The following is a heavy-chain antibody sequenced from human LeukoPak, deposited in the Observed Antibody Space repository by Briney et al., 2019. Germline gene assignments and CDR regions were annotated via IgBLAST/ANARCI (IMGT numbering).Heavy chain of an antibody. CDR1: GFTFSNHW. CDR2: IGKDGSEK. V-gene: IGHV3-7*01. D-gene: IGHD3-10*01. Sequence: GGSLRLSCAASGFTFSNHWMKWVRQAPGKGLEWVANIGKDGSEKYYVESVKGRFTISRDNAKNSLYLQMNSLRAEDTAVYYCARDLYYYGSGSYTPEYYFDYWGQGTLVTVSS. J-gene: IGHJ4*02. CDR3: ARDLYYYGSGSYTPEYYFDY.